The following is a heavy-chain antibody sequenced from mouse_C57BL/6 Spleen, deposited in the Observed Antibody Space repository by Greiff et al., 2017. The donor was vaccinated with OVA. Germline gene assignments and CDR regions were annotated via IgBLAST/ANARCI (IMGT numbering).Heavy chain of an antibody. Sequence: VKLQQSGPELVKPGASVKISCKASGYAFSSSWMNWVKQRPGKGLEWIGRIYPGDGDTNYNGKFKGKATLTADKSSSTAYMQLSSLTSEDSAVYFCARGTFLAMDYWGQGTSVTVSS. J-gene: IGHJ4*01. CDR1: GYAFSSSW. CDR2: IYPGDGDT. CDR3: ARGTFLAMDY. V-gene: IGHV1-82*01.